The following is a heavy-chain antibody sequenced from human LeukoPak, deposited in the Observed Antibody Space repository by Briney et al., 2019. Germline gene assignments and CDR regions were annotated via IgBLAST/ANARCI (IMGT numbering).Heavy chain of an antibody. CDR3: ARAGWLQFFDY. CDR1: GFTFSSYW. D-gene: IGHD5-24*01. J-gene: IGHJ4*02. Sequence: GGSLRLSCAASGFTFSSYWMSWVRQAPGKWLEWVANIKQDGSEKYYVDSVKGRFTISRDNAKNSLYLQMNSLRAEDTAVYYCARAGWLQFFDYWGQGTLVTVSS. CDR2: IKQDGSEK. V-gene: IGHV3-7*01.